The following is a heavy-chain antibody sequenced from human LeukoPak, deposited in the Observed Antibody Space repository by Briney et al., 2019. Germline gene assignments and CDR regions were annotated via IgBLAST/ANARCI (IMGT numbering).Heavy chain of an antibody. Sequence: GESLRLSCAASGFTFSSYDMHWVRQAPGKGLEWVAVISYDGSNKYYADSVKGRFTISRDNSKNTLYLQMNSLRAEDTAVYYCASVAVAGTYYYGMDVWGQGTTVTVSS. V-gene: IGHV3-30-3*01. CDR2: ISYDGSNK. D-gene: IGHD6-19*01. CDR3: ASVAVAGTYYYGMDV. CDR1: GFTFSSYD. J-gene: IGHJ6*02.